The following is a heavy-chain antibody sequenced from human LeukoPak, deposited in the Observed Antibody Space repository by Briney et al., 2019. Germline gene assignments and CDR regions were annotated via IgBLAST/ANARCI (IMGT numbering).Heavy chain of an antibody. CDR3: AKADPSGFFDY. D-gene: IGHD5-12*01. CDR2: IKTDGSST. J-gene: IGHJ4*02. Sequence: PGGSLRLSCAASGFTFSSYWMHWVRQVPGKGLTWVSRIKTDGSSTSYADSVKGRFTISRDNAKNTLYLQMNSLRAEDTAVYYCAKADPSGFFDYWGQGTLVTVSS. CDR1: GFTFSSYW. V-gene: IGHV3-74*01.